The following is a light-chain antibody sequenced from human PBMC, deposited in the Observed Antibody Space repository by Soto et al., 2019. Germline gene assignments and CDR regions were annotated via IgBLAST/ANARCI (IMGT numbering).Light chain of an antibody. CDR3: QQFGSSPWT. J-gene: IGKJ1*01. CDR1: QSISNTY. Sequence: EIMLTQSPGTLSLSPGERATLSCRASQSISNTYLVWYQQKPGQAPRLLIYGSSSRCSGIPDRFSGSGSGTDFTLTINRLEPEDCALYYCQQFGSSPWTFGQGTKVEIK. CDR2: GSS. V-gene: IGKV3-20*01.